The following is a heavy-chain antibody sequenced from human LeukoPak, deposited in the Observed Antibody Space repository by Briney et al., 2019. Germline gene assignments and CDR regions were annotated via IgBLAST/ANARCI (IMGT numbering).Heavy chain of an antibody. V-gene: IGHV4-39*07. CDR2: MYYSGST. CDR3: ARITGSWTPSAHNP. D-gene: IGHD3/OR15-3a*01. CDR1: GGSISSSSYY. Sequence: SETLSLTCNVSGGSISSSSYYWGWIRQPPGKGLEWIGSMYYSGSTYYNSSLESRVTISVDTSKNQFSLKVTSVTAADTAVYYCARITGSWTPSAHNPWSQGTLVTVSS. J-gene: IGHJ5*02.